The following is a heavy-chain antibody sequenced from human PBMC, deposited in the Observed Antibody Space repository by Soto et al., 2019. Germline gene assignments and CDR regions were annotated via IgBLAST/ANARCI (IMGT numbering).Heavy chain of an antibody. V-gene: IGHV4-34*01. D-gene: IGHD3-10*01. CDR2: INHSGST. CDR1: GGSFSGYY. CDR3: ARGALRFGELLEGWAKYYFDY. Sequence: SETLSLTCAVYGGSFSGYYWSWIRQPPGKGLEWIGEINHSGSTSYNPSLKSRVTISVDTSKNQFSLKLSSVTAADTAVYYCARGALRFGELLEGWAKYYFDYWGQGTLVTVSS. J-gene: IGHJ4*02.